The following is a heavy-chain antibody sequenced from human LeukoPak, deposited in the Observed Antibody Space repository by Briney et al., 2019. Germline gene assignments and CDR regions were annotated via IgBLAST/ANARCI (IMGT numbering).Heavy chain of an antibody. V-gene: IGHV4-39*01. CDR1: GGSISSSSYY. CDR3: ATCSGGSCYWFDP. D-gene: IGHD2-15*01. J-gene: IGHJ5*02. CDR2: IYYSGST. Sequence: SETLSLTCTVSGGSISSSSYYWGWIRQPPGKGLEWIGSIYYSGSTYYNPSLKSRVTISVDTSKDQFSPKLSSVTAADTAVYYCATCSGGSCYWFDPWGQGTLVTVSS.